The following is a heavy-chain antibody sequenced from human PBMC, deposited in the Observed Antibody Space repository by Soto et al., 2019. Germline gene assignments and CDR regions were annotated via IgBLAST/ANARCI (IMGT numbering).Heavy chain of an antibody. D-gene: IGHD6-19*01. CDR2: MSGGCGRT. Sequence: EVQLLESGGGLVQPGGSLRISCAASGFTFSAYAMSWVRQAPGRGLEWVSVMSGGCGRTHYADSVKGRFTLSRDNSKNKLYLQMSSLRVEDTAVYYCAKEAEEGSSGFNNTLDHWGQGTQVTVSS. CDR3: AKEAEEGSSGFNNTLDH. V-gene: IGHV3-23*01. CDR1: GFTFSAYA. J-gene: IGHJ4*02.